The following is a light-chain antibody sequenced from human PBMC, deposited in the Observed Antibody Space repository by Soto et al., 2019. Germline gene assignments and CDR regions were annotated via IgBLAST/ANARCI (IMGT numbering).Light chain of an antibody. Sequence: IQLTQSPSSLSASVGDRVTITCRAGQDIGSALAWYQQRPGKAPKLLLYDASHLEAGVPSRFSGSGSGTDFTLTIPSLRPEDFAAYYCQQFNGFPLTFGGGTKVQIK. J-gene: IGKJ4*01. CDR1: QDIGSA. CDR2: DAS. CDR3: QQFNGFPLT. V-gene: IGKV1-13*02.